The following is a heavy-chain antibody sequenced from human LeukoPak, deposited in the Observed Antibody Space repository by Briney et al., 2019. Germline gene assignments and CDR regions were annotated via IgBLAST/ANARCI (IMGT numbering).Heavy chain of an antibody. CDR3: ARGPMGAGPPDY. J-gene: IGHJ4*02. Sequence: ASVKVSCKASGYTFTSYDINWVRQATGQGLEWMGWMNPNSGNTGYAQKFQGRVTITRNTSISTANMELSSLRSEDTAVYYCARGPMGAGPPDYWGQGTLVTVSS. V-gene: IGHV1-8*03. D-gene: IGHD3-10*01. CDR2: MNPNSGNT. CDR1: GYTFTSYD.